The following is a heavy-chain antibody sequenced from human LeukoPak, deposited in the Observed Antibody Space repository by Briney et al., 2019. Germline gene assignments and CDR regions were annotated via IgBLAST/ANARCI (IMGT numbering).Heavy chain of an antibody. CDR2: IYTSGST. Sequence: SETLSLTCTVSGGSFSSYYWSWIRQPPGKGLEWIGYIYTSGSTNYNPSLKSRVTISVDTSKNQFSLKLSSVTAADTAVYYCARLEQQDYYYYYMDVWGKGTTVTVSS. CDR1: GGSFSSYY. V-gene: IGHV4-4*09. CDR3: ARLEQQDYYYYYMDV. D-gene: IGHD6-13*01. J-gene: IGHJ6*03.